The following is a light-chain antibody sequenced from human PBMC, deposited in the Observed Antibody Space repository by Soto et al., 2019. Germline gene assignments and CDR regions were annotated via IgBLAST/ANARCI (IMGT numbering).Light chain of an antibody. CDR3: QQYYRYPWT. CDR2: SAS. J-gene: IGKJ1*01. V-gene: IGKV1-16*02. CDR1: QGISTY. Sequence: DIQMTQSPSSVSASVGDRVTITCRASQGISTYLGWYQQKPGKAPKSLIYSASSLQSGVPSKFSGVGAGTEFTLTITDMQPADFATYYCQQYYRYPWTFGQGTKVEI.